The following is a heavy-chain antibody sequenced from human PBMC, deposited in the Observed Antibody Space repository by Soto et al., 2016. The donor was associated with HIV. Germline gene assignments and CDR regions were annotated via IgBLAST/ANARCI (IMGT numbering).Heavy chain of an antibody. D-gene: IGHD5-12*01. CDR2: INPNSDGT. J-gene: IGHJ3*02. Sequence: QVQLMQSGAEVKKPGASVKVSCKASGYTFTGYYMHWVRQAPGQGLEWMGWINPNSDGTNYAQKFQGRVTMTRDTSISTAYMELSSLRSDDTAVYYCAREVSGYEDAFDIWGQGTMVTVSS. CDR1: GYTFTGYY. CDR3: AREVSGYEDAFDI. V-gene: IGHV1-2*02.